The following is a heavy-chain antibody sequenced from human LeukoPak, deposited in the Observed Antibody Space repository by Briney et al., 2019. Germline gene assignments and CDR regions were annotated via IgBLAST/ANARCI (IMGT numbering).Heavy chain of an antibody. J-gene: IGHJ4*02. V-gene: IGHV1-3*01. CDR3: ARGGSGSAYYFDY. D-gene: IGHD3-10*01. CDR2: INAGNGNT. Sequence: ASVKVSCKASGYTFTSYAMHWVRQAPGQRLEWMGWINAGNGNTKYSQKFRGRVTITRDTSASTAYMELSSLRSEDTAVYYCARGGSGSAYYFDYWGQGTLVTVSS. CDR1: GYTFTSYA.